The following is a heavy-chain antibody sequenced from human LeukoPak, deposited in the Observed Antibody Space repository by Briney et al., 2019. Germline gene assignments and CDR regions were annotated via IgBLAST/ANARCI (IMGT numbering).Heavy chain of an antibody. J-gene: IGHJ4*02. CDR3: SRENGAFSPFGY. CDR1: GGSISNTNW. Sequence: SKTLSLTCGVSGGSISNTNWWSWVRQPPGQGLEWIGEISLTGLTHYNPSLESRVTVSLDKSKNQLSLNLTSVTAADTAVYYCSRENGAFSPFGYWGQGTLVTVLS. V-gene: IGHV4-4*02. CDR2: ISLTGLT. D-gene: IGHD2-8*01.